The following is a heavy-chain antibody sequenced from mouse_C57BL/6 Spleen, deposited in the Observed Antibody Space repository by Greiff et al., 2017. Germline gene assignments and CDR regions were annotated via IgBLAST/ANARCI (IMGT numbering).Heavy chain of an antibody. CDR2: LYPGSGNT. Sequence: QVQLKESGPELVKPGASVKISCKASGYTFTDYYINWVKQRPGQGLEWIGWLYPGSGNTKYNEKFKGKATLTVDTSSSTAYMQLSSLTSEDSAVYFCARGHLQGYDGYYFDYWGQGTTLTVSS. CDR3: ARGHLQGYDGYYFDY. D-gene: IGHD2-2*01. CDR1: GYTFTDYY. J-gene: IGHJ2*01. V-gene: IGHV1-84*01.